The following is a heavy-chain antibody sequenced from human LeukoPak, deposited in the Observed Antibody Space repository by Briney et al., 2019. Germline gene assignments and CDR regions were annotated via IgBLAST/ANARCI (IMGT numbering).Heavy chain of an antibody. J-gene: IGHJ4*02. CDR3: ARAVRQWVVWYFDY. D-gene: IGHD6-19*01. V-gene: IGHV3-30*03. CDR1: GSTFSSYG. Sequence: GGSLRLSCAASGSTFSSYGMHWVRQAPGKGLEWVAVISYDGSNKYADSVKGRFTISRDNSKNTLYLQMNSLRAEDMAVYYCARAVRQWVVWYFDYWGQGTLVSVSS. CDR2: ISYDGSNK.